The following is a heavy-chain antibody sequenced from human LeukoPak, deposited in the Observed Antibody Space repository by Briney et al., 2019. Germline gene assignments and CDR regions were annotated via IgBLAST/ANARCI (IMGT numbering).Heavy chain of an antibody. CDR1: GYTFTSYY. V-gene: IGHV1-46*01. D-gene: IGHD5-18*01. CDR3: ARDGGVRGYSYGPDDY. CDR2: INPSGGST. Sequence: ASVKVSCKASGYTFTSYYMHWVRQAPGQGLEWMGIINPSGGSTSYAQKFQGRVTMTRDTSTSTVYMELSSLRSEDTAVYYCARDGGVRGYSYGPDDYWGQGTLVTVSS. J-gene: IGHJ4*02.